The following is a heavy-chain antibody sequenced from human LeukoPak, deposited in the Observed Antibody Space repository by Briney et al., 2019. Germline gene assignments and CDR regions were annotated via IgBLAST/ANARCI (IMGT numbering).Heavy chain of an antibody. J-gene: IGHJ3*02. CDR1: GGTFSSYA. D-gene: IGHD3-9*01. Sequence: SVKVSCKASGGTFSSYAISWVRQAPGQGLERMGGIIPIFGTANYAQKFQGRVTITADESTSTAYMELSSLRSEDTAVYYCVLEGKYYDILTGTDAFDIWGQGTMVTVSS. CDR2: IIPIFGTA. CDR3: VLEGKYYDILTGTDAFDI. V-gene: IGHV1-69*13.